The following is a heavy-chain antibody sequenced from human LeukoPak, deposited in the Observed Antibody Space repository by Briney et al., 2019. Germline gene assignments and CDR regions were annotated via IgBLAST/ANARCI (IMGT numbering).Heavy chain of an antibody. J-gene: IGHJ4*02. V-gene: IGHV4-59*01. Sequence: KDSETLSLTCTVSGGSISSYYWSWIRQPPGKGLEWIGYIYYSGSTNYNPSLKSRVTISVDTSKNQFSLKLSSVTAADTAVYYCARGIAVAGTFDYWGQGTLVTVSS. CDR3: ARGIAVAGTFDY. D-gene: IGHD6-19*01. CDR2: IYYSGST. CDR1: GGSISSYY.